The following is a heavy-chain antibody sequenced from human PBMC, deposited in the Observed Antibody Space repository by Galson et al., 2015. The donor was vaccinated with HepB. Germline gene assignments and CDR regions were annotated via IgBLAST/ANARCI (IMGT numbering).Heavy chain of an antibody. CDR1: GMTFSDYY. CDR2: IRSSGDTT. J-gene: IGHJ6*02. Sequence: SLRLSCTASGMTFSDYYMSWIRPAPGKGLEWVSSIRSSGDTTFYADSVKGRFSISRDNARNSVNLQMNRLRTEDTALYYCAGDVYGLDVWGQGTTVTVSS. V-gene: IGHV3-11*04. CDR3: AGDVYGLDV.